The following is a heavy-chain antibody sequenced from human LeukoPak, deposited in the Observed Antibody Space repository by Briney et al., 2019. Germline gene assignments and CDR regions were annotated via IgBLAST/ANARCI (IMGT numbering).Heavy chain of an antibody. J-gene: IGHJ4*02. Sequence: GGSLRLSCTVSGFTVSSNSMSWVRQAPGKGLEWVSFIYSGTIHYSDSVKGRFTISRDNSKNTLYLQMNSLRAEDTAVYYCAKDGGSSSWPPDYWGQGTLVTVSS. CDR2: IYSGTI. V-gene: IGHV3-53*01. D-gene: IGHD6-13*01. CDR1: GFTVSSNS. CDR3: AKDGGSSSWPPDY.